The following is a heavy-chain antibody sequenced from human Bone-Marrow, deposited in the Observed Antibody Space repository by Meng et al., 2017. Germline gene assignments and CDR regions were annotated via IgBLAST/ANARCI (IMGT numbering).Heavy chain of an antibody. J-gene: IGHJ4*02. V-gene: IGHV4-34*01. CDR1: GASLNGYY. D-gene: IGHD2/OR15-2a*01. CDR3: AIGQLILRN. Sequence: QVQLQQWGAGLLKPSETLSLTCDVSGASLNGYYWTWIRQPPGKGLEWIGEINHSGSPDYNTSLKSRVTISVDTSKNQFSLKLSSVTAADTAVYYCAIGQLILRNWGQGTLVTVSS. CDR2: INHSGSP.